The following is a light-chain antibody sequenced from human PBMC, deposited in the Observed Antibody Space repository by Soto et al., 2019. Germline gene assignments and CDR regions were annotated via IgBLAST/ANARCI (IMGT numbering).Light chain of an antibody. J-gene: IGLJ1*01. CDR3: CSYTDSRTHI. Sequence: QSALTQPASVSGSPGQSITISCTGTSSDVGGYNYVSWYQQHPGKAPKLIIFEVSYRPSGISNRFSASKSGDTASLTISGLQADDEADYYCCSYTDSRTHIFGSETKVTVL. V-gene: IGLV2-14*01. CDR1: SSDVGGYNY. CDR2: EVS.